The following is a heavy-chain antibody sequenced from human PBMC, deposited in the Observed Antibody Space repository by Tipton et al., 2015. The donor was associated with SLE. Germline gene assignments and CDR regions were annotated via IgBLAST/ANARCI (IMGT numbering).Heavy chain of an antibody. Sequence: SLRLSCVASGFSFSNYWMGWVRQAPGKGPEWVANIKQDGSDKYYVDSVKGRFTIARDNATNSLLLQMNSLRVEDTAMYYCARGGMSRNDYWGQGTLVTVSS. CDR3: ARGGMSRNDY. CDR1: GFSFSNYW. J-gene: IGHJ4*02. D-gene: IGHD6-13*01. CDR2: IKQDGSDK. V-gene: IGHV3-7*04.